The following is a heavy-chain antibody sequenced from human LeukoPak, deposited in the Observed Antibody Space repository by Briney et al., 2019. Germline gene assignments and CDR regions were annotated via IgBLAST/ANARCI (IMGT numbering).Heavy chain of an antibody. V-gene: IGHV3-53*05. CDR2: IYSGGST. CDR1: GFTVSSNY. J-gene: IGHJ3*02. Sequence: GGSLRLSCAASGFTVSSNYMSWVRQAPGKGLEWVSVIYSGGSTYYADSVKGRFTISRDNSKNTLYLQMNSLRAEDTAVYYCARDQGYSYGYFAFDIWGQGTMVTVSS. D-gene: IGHD5-18*01. CDR3: ARDQGYSYGYFAFDI.